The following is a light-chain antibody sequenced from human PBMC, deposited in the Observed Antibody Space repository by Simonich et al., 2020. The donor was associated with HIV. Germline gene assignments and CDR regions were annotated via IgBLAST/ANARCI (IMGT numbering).Light chain of an antibody. V-gene: IGKV2-28*01. Sequence: IVMTQSPLSLPVTPGEPASISCRSSQRLLHSNGNNYLDWYLQKPGQSPQLLIYLGSNRASGVPDRFSGSGSGTDFTLKISRVEAEDVGVYYCMQAVQTPPTFGPGTKVDIK. CDR3: MQAVQTPPT. CDR2: LGS. J-gene: IGKJ3*01. CDR1: QRLLHSNGNNY.